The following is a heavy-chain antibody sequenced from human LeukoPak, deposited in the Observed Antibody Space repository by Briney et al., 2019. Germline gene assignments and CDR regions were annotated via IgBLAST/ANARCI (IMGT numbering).Heavy chain of an antibody. D-gene: IGHD3-10*01. CDR1: GGSISSSSYY. CDR3: ARARGAMVRGYYFDY. J-gene: IGHJ4*02. CDR2: IYYSGST. Sequence: SETLSLTCTVSGGSISSSSYYWGWIRQPPGKGLEWIGSIYYSGSTYYNPSLKSRVTISVDTSKNQFSLKLSSVTAADTAVYYCARARGAMVRGYYFDYWGQGTLVTVSS. V-gene: IGHV4-39*07.